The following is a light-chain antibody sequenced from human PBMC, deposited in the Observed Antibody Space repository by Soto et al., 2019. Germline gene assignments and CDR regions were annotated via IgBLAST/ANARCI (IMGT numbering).Light chain of an antibody. J-gene: IGLJ2*01. CDR3: SSYTNCRPVV. CDR2: DVS. Sequence: QSVLTQPASVSGSPGQSITISCTGTSSDVGGYNYVSWYQQHPGKAPKLMIYDVSNRPSGVSNRFSGSKSGNTASPTISGLQAEDEADYYCSSYTNCRPVVFGGGTQLTVL. V-gene: IGLV2-14*01. CDR1: SSDVGGYNY.